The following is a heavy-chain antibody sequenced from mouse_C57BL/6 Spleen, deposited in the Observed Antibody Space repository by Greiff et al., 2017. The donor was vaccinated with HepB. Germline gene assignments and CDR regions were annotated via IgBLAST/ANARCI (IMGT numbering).Heavy chain of an antibody. CDR2: IYPGDGDT. CDR1: GYAFSSSW. J-gene: IGHJ2*01. D-gene: IGHD2-2*01. CDR3: AREGTMVTTGYFDY. Sequence: QVQLKESGPELVKPGASVKISCKASGYAFSSSWMNWVKQRPGKGLEWIGRIYPGDGDTNYNGKFKGKATLTADKSSSTAYMQLSSLTSEDSAVYFCAREGTMVTTGYFDYWGQGTTLTVSS. V-gene: IGHV1-82*01.